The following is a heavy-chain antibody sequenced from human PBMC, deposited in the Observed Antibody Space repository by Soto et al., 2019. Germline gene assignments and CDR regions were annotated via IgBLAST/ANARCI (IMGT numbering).Heavy chain of an antibody. CDR3: AKDSLDSGGFEFFEC. CDR1: GFTFSTYG. V-gene: IGHV3-30*18. D-gene: IGHD6-25*01. CDR2: ISDDGSNK. Sequence: QVQLVESGGGVVQPGRSLRLSCAASGFTFSTYGMHWVRQAPGKGLEWVAVISDDGSNKYYADSVKGRFTISRDNSKNTLYLQMNSLRAEDSAVYYCAKDSLDSGGFEFFECWGQGSLVTVSS. J-gene: IGHJ4*02.